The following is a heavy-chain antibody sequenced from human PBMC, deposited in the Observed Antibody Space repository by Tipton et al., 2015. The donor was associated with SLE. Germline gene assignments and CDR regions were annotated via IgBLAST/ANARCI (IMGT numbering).Heavy chain of an antibody. Sequence: TLSLTCTVSGGSISSHSWNWIRQPPGKGLEWIGYIYYSGSTNYNPSLKSRVTISVDTSKNQFSLKLSSVTAADTAVYYCARGSGSSSAHYYYYYMDVWGKGTTVTVSS. CDR3: ARGSGSSSAHYYYYYMDV. J-gene: IGHJ6*03. D-gene: IGHD6-6*01. CDR2: IYYSGST. CDR1: GGSISSHS. V-gene: IGHV4-59*11.